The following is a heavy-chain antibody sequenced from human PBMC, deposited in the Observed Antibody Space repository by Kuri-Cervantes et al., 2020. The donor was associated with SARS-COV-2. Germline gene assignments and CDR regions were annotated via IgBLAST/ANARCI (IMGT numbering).Heavy chain of an antibody. Sequence: SVKVSCKASGYTFTSYGISWVRQAPGQGLEWMGGIIPILGIANYAQKFQGRVTITADKSTSTAYMELSSLRSEDTAVYYCAADPHSGTAMAPGDDAFDIWGQGTMVTVSS. CDR3: AADPHSGTAMAPGDDAFDI. J-gene: IGHJ3*02. V-gene: IGHV1-69*10. D-gene: IGHD5-18*01. CDR2: IIPILGIA. CDR1: GYTFTSYG.